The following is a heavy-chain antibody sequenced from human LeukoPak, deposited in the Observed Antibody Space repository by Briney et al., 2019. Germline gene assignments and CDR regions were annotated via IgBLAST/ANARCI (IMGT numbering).Heavy chain of an antibody. CDR2: ISSSGSTI. J-gene: IGHJ4*02. D-gene: IGHD4-17*01. CDR1: GFTFSSYE. Sequence: PGGSLRLSCAASGFTFSSYEMNWVRQAPGKGLEWVSYISSSGSTIYYADSVKGRFTISRDNAKNSLYLQMNSLRAEDTAVYYCAREGSDYVFDYWGQGTLVTVSS. CDR3: AREGSDYVFDY. V-gene: IGHV3-48*03.